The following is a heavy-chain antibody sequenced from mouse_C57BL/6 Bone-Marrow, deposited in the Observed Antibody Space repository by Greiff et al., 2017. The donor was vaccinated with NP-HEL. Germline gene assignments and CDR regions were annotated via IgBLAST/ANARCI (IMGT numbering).Heavy chain of an antibody. CDR2: LDPSASYS. D-gene: IGHD2-3*01. V-gene: IGHV1-69*01. Sequence: QVQLQQPGAELVMPGASVKLSCTASGFTFTSYWMLWVKQTPGHGLEWFGFLDPSASYSNYNHKFKGKSTLTVDKSSSTAYMQLSSLKTEDYEVYYCARCYDGTTWGFANWGQGTLVTVSA. CDR3: ARCYDGTTWGFAN. J-gene: IGHJ3*01. CDR1: GFTFTSYW.